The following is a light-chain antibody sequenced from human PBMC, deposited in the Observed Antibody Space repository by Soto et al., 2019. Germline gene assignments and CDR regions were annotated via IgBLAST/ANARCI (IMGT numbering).Light chain of an antibody. CDR2: GVC. V-gene: IGKV3-15*01. J-gene: IGKJ4*01. Sequence: EIVMTQSPATLSVSPGDRATLSCRASQRVDRNLAWYQQKPGQAPRLLMYGVCTRAAGIPARFSGSGSGTEFTLTISGLQSEDFAVYYCQQYNNWPPLTFGGGTKVEIK. CDR1: QRVDRN. CDR3: QQYNNWPPLT.